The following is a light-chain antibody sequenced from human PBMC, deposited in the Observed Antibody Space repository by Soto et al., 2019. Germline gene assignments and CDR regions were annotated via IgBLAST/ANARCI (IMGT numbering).Light chain of an antibody. Sequence: DIQMTQYPSSLSASLGDRVTITCRASQDISNYLAWYQQKPGKIPKLLIYAASTLQSGVPSRFSGSGSGADFTLTISSLQPEDVATYYCQKYNSAPPFTFGPGTKVDIK. V-gene: IGKV1-27*01. CDR2: AAS. CDR1: QDISNY. J-gene: IGKJ3*01. CDR3: QKYNSAPPFT.